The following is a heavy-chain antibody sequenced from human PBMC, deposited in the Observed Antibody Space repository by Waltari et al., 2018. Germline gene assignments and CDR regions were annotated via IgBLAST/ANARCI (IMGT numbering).Heavy chain of an antibody. Sequence: EVQLVESGGGLVKPGGSLRLSCEASGFTFGSSNIHWVRQAPGKGLEWVSSISASSVYIYYADSVKGRFTISRDNAKNSLYLEMKSLGADDTAVYYCARGDLGYCSTARCFDFDSWGQGTLVTVSS. CDR2: ISASSVYI. J-gene: IGHJ4*02. D-gene: IGHD2-2*01. CDR3: ARGDLGYCSTARCFDFDS. CDR1: GFTFGSSN. V-gene: IGHV3-21*02.